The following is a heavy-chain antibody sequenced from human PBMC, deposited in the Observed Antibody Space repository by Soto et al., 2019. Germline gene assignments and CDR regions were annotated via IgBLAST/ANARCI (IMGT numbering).Heavy chain of an antibody. D-gene: IGHD5-18*01. V-gene: IGHV3-7*01. J-gene: IGHJ4*02. CDR2: IKQDGSEK. CDR3: ARVKWIQLSFRFH. CDR1: GFTFSSYW. Sequence: GGSLRLSCAASGFTFSSYWMSWVRPAPGKGLEWVANIKQDGSEKYYVDSVKGRFTISRDNAKNSLYLQMNSLRAEDTAVYYGARVKWIQLSFRFHRGQRTPVTVSS.